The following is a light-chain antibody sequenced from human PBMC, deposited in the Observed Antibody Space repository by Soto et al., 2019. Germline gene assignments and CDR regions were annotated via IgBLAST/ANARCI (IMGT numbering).Light chain of an antibody. CDR2: DVS. J-gene: IGKJ2*01. V-gene: IGKV3-11*01. Sequence: EIVLTQSPVTLSLSPGDRATLSCRPSQSVSSFLACYQQKPGQAPRLLIYDVSNRAAGIPARFSGSGSGTDFTRTISSLEPEDFAVYYCLQRTDWPPVYTFGQGTKLEI. CDR3: LQRTDWPPVYT. CDR1: QSVSSF.